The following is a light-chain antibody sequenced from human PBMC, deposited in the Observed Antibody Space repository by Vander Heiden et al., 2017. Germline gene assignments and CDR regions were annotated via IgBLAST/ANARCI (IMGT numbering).Light chain of an antibody. Sequence: DIQMTQSPSTLSASVGHRVTIPCRASESISSWLAWYQQKPRKAPKLLMYKASNLEAAVPSRFSGGGSGTEFTLTISSLQPDDFATYYCQQYSRFSTFGPGIKVEIK. V-gene: IGKV1-5*03. J-gene: IGKJ1*01. CDR1: ESISSW. CDR3: QQYSRFST. CDR2: KAS.